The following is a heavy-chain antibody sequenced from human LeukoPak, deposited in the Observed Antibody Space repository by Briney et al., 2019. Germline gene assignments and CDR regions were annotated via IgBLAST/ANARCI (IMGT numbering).Heavy chain of an antibody. Sequence: GGSLRLSCAASGFTFGSYEMNWVRQAPGKGLEWVSYISSSGSTIYYADSVKGRFTISRDNAKNSLYLQMNSLRAEDTAVYYCAREEQQFDYWGQGTLVTVSS. J-gene: IGHJ4*02. CDR3: AREEQQFDY. D-gene: IGHD6-13*01. V-gene: IGHV3-48*03. CDR2: ISSSGSTI. CDR1: GFTFGSYE.